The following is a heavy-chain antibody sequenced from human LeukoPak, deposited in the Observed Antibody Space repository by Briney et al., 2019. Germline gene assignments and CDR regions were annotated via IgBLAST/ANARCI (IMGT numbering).Heavy chain of an antibody. CDR3: ARGLDYDSRSEI. CDR1: GFTFSSYS. D-gene: IGHD3-22*01. V-gene: IGHV3-21*01. J-gene: IGHJ3*02. CDR2: ISSSSSYI. Sequence: GGSLRLSCAASGFTFSSYSMNWVRQAPGKGLEWVSSISSSSSYIYYADSVKGRFTISRDNAENSLYLQMNSLRAEDTAVYYCARGLDYDSRSEIWGQGTMVTVSS.